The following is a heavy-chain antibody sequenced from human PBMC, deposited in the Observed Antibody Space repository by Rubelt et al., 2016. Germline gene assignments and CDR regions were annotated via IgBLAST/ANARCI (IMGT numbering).Heavy chain of an antibody. J-gene: IGHJ4*02. Sequence: QVQLQESGPGLVKPSGTLSLTCAVSGGSISSSNWWSWVRQPPGKGLEWIGEINHSGSTNYNPFRKRRVTISGDTSKNQFALKLSAVTAADTAVYDCARERAIFGVALLYWGQGTLVTVSS. D-gene: IGHD3-3*01. CDR3: ARERAIFGVALLY. CDR2: INHSGST. CDR1: GGSISSSNW. V-gene: IGHV4-4*02.